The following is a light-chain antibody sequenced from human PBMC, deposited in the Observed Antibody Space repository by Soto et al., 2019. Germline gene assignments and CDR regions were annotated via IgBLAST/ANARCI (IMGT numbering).Light chain of an antibody. CDR1: NSNIGSNP. CDR2: GNT. Sequence: QSVLTQPPSASGTPGQRVSISCSGSNSNIGSNPVNWYQQVPGTAPKLLIYGNTQRPSGVPERFSGSKSGTSASLAISGLQSEDEADYYCATWDDSLNGHVVFGGGTKLTVL. J-gene: IGLJ2*01. CDR3: ATWDDSLNGHVV. V-gene: IGLV1-44*01.